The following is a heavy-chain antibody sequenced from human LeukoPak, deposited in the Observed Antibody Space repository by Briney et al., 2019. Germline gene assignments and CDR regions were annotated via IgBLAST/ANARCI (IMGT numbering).Heavy chain of an antibody. CDR3: ATGRFSYYYYYMDV. CDR2: INHSVST. CDR1: GGSFSGYY. J-gene: IGHJ6*03. V-gene: IGHV4-34*01. D-gene: IGHD3-3*01. Sequence: PSETLSLTCAVYGGSFSGYYWSWIRQPPGKGLEWIGEINHSVSTNYNPSLKSRVTISVDTSKNQFSLKLGSVTAADTAVYYCATGRFSYYYYYMDVWGKGTTVTVSS.